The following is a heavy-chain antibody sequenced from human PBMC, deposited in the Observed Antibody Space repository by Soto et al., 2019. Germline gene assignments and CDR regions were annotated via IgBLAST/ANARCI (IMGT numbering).Heavy chain of an antibody. J-gene: IGHJ4*02. CDR3: ARAPKVSGSSQTRPDF. D-gene: IGHD6-6*01. V-gene: IGHV4-34*01. CDR1: SGSFSGYY. CDR2: ISQSGNT. Sequence: QVQLHQWGAGLLKPSETLFLACSIYSGSFSGYYWSWIRQPPGKGLEWIGEISQSGNTNYSPSLKSRVSISIDTSKKQFSLNLASVSAADTAVYYCARAPKVSGSSQTRPDFWGQGTLVTVSS.